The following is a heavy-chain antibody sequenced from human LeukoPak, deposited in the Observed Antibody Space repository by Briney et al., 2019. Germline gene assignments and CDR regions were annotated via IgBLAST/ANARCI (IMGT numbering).Heavy chain of an antibody. CDR3: VRDGEGVAISVNFWFDP. CDR2: MNTINGNT. CDR1: GFTLTNYD. D-gene: IGHD3-10*01. V-gene: IGHV1-8*01. J-gene: IGHJ5*02. Sequence: ASVKVSCKASGFTLTNYDINWVRQAPGQGLEWMGWMNTINGNTGYARKFQGRVTMTRDTSISTAYMELRSLTSEDTAIYYCVRDGEGVAISVNFWFDPWGQGTLVTVSS.